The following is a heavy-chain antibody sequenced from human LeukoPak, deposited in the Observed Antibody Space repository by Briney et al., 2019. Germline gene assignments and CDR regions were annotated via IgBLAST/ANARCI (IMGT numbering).Heavy chain of an antibody. Sequence: GGSLRLSCAASGFTVSSNYMSWVRQAPGKGLEWVSLIYTGGSSYYADSVKGRFTISRDNSKNTLYLQMNSLGVEDAAVYYCARVTLGYGSRVYYPTTFDYWGRGTQVIVSS. D-gene: IGHD3-22*01. CDR3: ARVTLGYGSRVYYPTTFDY. V-gene: IGHV3-53*01. CDR1: GFTVSSNY. CDR2: IYTGGSS. J-gene: IGHJ4*02.